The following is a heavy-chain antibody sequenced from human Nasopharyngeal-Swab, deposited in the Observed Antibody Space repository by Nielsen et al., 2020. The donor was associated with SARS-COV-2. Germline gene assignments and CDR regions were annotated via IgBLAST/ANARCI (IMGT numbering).Heavy chain of an antibody. CDR2: IIPIFGTA. V-gene: IGHV1-69*13. J-gene: IGHJ6*02. Sequence: SVKVSCKASGYTFTSYAMNWVRQAPGQGLEWMGGIIPIFGTANYAQKFQGRVTITADESTSTAYMELSSLRSEDTAVYYCARDEGRYGMDVWGQGTTVTVSS. CDR3: ARDEGRYGMDV. CDR1: GYTFTSYA.